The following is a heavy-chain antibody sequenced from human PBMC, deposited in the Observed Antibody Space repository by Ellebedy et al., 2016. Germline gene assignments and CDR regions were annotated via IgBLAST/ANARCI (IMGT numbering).Heavy chain of an antibody. CDR2: ISYDGSNK. CDR3: VRGASGWSLGY. V-gene: IGHV3-30*03. D-gene: IGHD6-19*01. Sequence: GESLKISCAASGFTFSSYGMHWVRQAPGKGLEWVAVISYDGSNKYYADSVKGRFTISRDNSKNTLYLQMNSLRAEDTAVYYCVRGASGWSLGYWGQGTLVTVSS. CDR1: GFTFSSYG. J-gene: IGHJ4*02.